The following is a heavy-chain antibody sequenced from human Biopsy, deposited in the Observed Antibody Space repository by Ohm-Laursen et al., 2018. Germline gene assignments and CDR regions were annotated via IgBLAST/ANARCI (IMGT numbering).Heavy chain of an antibody. CDR2: VHYTGST. D-gene: IGHD3-22*01. CDR3: ARDRGYYSDRTVPGYFDL. Sequence: GTLSLTCAVSGDSISSYYWSWIRQPPGKGLQWIGYVHYTGSTDYNPSLQSRVTISVDTSKNHFSLRLRSVTPADTAIYYCARDRGYYSDRTVPGYFDLWGRGTLVTVFS. V-gene: IGHV4-59*01. CDR1: GDSISSYY. J-gene: IGHJ2*01.